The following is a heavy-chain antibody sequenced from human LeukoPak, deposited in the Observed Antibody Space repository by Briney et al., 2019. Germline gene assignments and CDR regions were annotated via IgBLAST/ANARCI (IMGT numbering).Heavy chain of an antibody. CDR3: ARDLGLSGYDLLDY. CDR1: GLTFSSYR. V-gene: IGHV3-7*01. Sequence: PGGSLRLSCAASGLTFSSYRMTWVRQAPGKGLEWVANIKLDGTEKYYVDSVKGRFTISRDNAKNSLDLQMNSLRVEDTAVYYCARDLGLSGYDLLDYWGQGTMVTVSS. J-gene: IGHJ4*02. D-gene: IGHD5-12*01. CDR2: IKLDGTEK.